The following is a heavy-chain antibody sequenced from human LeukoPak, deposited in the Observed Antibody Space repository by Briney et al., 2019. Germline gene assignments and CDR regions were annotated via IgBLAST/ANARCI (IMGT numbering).Heavy chain of an antibody. D-gene: IGHD6-19*01. CDR1: GGSISSSSYY. CDR2: IYYSGST. Sequence: PSETLSLTCTVSGGSISSSSYYWGWIRQPPGKGLEWIGSIYYSGSTYYNPSLKSRVTISVDTSKNQFSLKLSSVTAADTAVYYCARLMGAVAVGNWFDPWGQGTLVTVSS. CDR3: ARLMGAVAVGNWFDP. J-gene: IGHJ5*02. V-gene: IGHV4-39*01.